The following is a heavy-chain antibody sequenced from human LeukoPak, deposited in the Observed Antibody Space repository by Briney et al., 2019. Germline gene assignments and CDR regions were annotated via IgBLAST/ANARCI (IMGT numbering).Heavy chain of an antibody. CDR2: IYYSGST. V-gene: IGHV4-59*01. CDR1: GGSISSYY. CDR3: ARETRSSWSSYFDY. D-gene: IGHD6-13*01. Sequence: SETLSLTCTVSGGSISSYYWSWIRQPPGKGLEWIGYIYYSGSTNYNPSLKSRVTISVDTSKNQFSLKLSSVTAADTAVYYCARETRSSWSSYFDYWGQGTLVTVSS. J-gene: IGHJ4*02.